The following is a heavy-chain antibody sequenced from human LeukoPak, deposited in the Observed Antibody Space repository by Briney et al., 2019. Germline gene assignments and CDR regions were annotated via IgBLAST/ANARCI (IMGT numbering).Heavy chain of an antibody. CDR1: GGSISSNY. Sequence: SETLSLTCTVSGGSISSNYWSWIRQPAGKGLEWIGRMYTSGSTNYNPSLKSRVTMSIDTSKNQFSLKLRSVTAADTAVYSCARNRYYYGSGNYGVPNWFDPWGQGTLVTVSS. D-gene: IGHD3-10*01. CDR3: ARNRYYYGSGNYGVPNWFDP. J-gene: IGHJ5*02. CDR2: MYTSGST. V-gene: IGHV4-4*07.